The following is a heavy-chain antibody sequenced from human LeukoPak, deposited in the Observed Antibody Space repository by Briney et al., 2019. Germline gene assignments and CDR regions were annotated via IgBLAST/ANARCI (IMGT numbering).Heavy chain of an antibody. CDR1: GFTFSTNA. Sequence: GGSLRLSCAASGFTFSTNAMSWVRQAPGKGLEWVGRIKSKVDGGTVDYAAPVKGRFTISRDDSKSTLYLQLNSLKTEDSAVYYCTKDPPLTGGVYSAYWGQGTLVTVSS. V-gene: IGHV3-15*01. CDR2: IKSKVDGGTV. J-gene: IGHJ4*02. CDR3: TKDPPLTGGVYSAY. D-gene: IGHD7-27*01.